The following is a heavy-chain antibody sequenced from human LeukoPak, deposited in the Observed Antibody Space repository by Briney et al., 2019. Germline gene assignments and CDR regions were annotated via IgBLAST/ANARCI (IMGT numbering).Heavy chain of an antibody. V-gene: IGHV4-34*01. D-gene: IGHD3-3*01. CDR3: ARVSGITIFGVVIFSSNLHTFDY. Sequence: SETLSLTCAVYGGSFSGYYWSWIRQPPGKGLEWIGEINHSGSTYYNPSLKGRVTISVDTSKNQFSLKLSSVTAADTAVYYCARVSGITIFGVVIFSSNLHTFDYWGQGTLVTVSS. CDR1: GGSFSGYY. CDR2: INHSGST. J-gene: IGHJ4*02.